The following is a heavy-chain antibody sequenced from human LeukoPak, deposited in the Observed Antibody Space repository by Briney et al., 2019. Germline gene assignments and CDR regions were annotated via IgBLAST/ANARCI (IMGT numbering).Heavy chain of an antibody. CDR3: AHSTNSGWNPLVY. J-gene: IGHJ4*02. Sequence: SGPTLVKPTQTLTLTCTFPGFSLRTSGVGVGWIRQPPGKALEWLALIYWDETKRYSPSLQTRLTITKDTSKNQVVHTMTTMDPVDTATYYCAHSTNSGWNPLVYWGQGILVTVSS. CDR1: GFSLRTSGVG. D-gene: IGHD5-12*01. CDR2: IYWDETK. V-gene: IGHV2-5*02.